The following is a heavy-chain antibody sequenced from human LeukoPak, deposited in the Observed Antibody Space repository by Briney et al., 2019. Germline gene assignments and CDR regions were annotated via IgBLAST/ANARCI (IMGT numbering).Heavy chain of an antibody. CDR3: AKAPYSSSWYYFDY. CDR2: ISGSGGST. CDR1: GFTFSSYA. D-gene: IGHD6-13*01. J-gene: IGHJ4*02. V-gene: IGHV3-23*01. Sequence: GGSLRLSCAASGFTFSSYAMSWVRQAPEKGLEWVSAISGSGGSTYYADSVKGRFTISRDNSKNTLYLQMNSLRAEDTAVYYCAKAPYSSSWYYFDYWGQGALVTVSS.